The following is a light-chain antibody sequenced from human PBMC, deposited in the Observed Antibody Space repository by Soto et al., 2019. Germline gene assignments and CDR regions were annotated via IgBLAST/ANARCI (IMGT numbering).Light chain of an antibody. CDR2: GAS. CDR1: QGISNF. V-gene: IGKV1-27*01. J-gene: IGKJ1*01. CDR3: QRYNGAPRT. Sequence: DIQMTQSPSSLSASVGDRVTITCRASQGISNFLAWFQQKPGKVPRLLIYGASTLHSGVPSRFSGSGSGTDFTLTITSLQPEDVATYYCQRYNGAPRTFGQGTKVEIK.